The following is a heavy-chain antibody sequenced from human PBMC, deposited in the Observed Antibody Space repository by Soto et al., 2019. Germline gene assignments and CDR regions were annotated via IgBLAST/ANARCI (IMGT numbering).Heavy chain of an antibody. CDR2: IYYSGST. V-gene: IGHV4-31*03. CDR1: GGSISSGGYY. D-gene: IGHD3-3*01. Sequence: SLTCTVSGGSISSGGYYWSWIRQHPGKGLEWIGYIYYSGSTYYNTSLKSRVTISVDTSKNQFSLKLSSVTAADTAVYYCARDTGGFLEWLNTDYGMDVWGQGTTVTVSS. CDR3: ARDTGGFLEWLNTDYGMDV. J-gene: IGHJ6*02.